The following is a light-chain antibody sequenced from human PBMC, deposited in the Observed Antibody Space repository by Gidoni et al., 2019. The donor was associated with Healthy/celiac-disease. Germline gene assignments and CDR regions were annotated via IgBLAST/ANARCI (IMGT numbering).Light chain of an antibody. Sequence: IQMTHSPSCLSSSVGDRVTITGRESQSISSYLNWYQQKPGKAPKLLIYAASSLQSGVPARFSGSGSGTDFTLTISSLEPEDFATYYCQQSYSSPRRFGQGTKVEIK. CDR2: AAS. V-gene: IGKV1-39*01. CDR3: QQSYSSPRR. CDR1: QSISSY. J-gene: IGKJ1*01.